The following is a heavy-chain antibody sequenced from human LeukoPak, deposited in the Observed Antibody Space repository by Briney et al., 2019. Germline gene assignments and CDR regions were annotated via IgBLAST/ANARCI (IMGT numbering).Heavy chain of an antibody. CDR3: ARGAQLWHGKYYYYYGMDV. CDR2: INHSGST. Sequence: PSETLSLTCAVYGGSFSVYYWSWTRQPPGKGLEWIGEINHSGSTNYNPSLKSRVTISVDTSKNQFSLKLSSVTAADTAGYYCARGAQLWHGKYYYYYGMDVWGQGTTVTVSS. CDR1: GGSFSVYY. D-gene: IGHD5-18*01. J-gene: IGHJ6*02. V-gene: IGHV4-34*01.